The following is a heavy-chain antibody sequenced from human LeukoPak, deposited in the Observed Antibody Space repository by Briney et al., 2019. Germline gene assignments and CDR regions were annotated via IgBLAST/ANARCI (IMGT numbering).Heavy chain of an antibody. Sequence: GSLRLSCAASGFTFDDYGMSWVRQAPGKGLEWGSGINWNGGSTDYADSVKGRFTISRDNAKNSLYLQMNSLRAEDTALYHCARTLLHTAKWELLSDAFDIWGQGTMVTVFS. D-gene: IGHD1-26*01. CDR3: ARTLLHTAKWELLSDAFDI. CDR2: INWNGGST. V-gene: IGHV3-20*01. J-gene: IGHJ3*02. CDR1: GFTFDDYG.